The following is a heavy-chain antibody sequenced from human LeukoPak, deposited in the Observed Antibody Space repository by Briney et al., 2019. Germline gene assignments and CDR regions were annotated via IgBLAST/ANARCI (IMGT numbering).Heavy chain of an antibody. CDR3: ARVMKDFWIGNINTNFDY. J-gene: IGHJ4*02. V-gene: IGHV3-7*01. CDR2: IKQDGSEK. D-gene: IGHD3-3*01. CDR1: GFSFSSDG. Sequence: GGSLRLSCAASGFSFSSDGMSWVRQAPGKGLEWVANIKQDGSEKYYVDSVKGRFTISRDNAKNSLYLQMNSLRAEDTAVYYCARVMKDFWIGNINTNFDYWGQGTLVTVSS.